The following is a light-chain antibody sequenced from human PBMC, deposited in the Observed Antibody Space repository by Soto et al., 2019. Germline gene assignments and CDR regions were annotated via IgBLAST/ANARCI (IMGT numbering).Light chain of an antibody. CDR3: QQYGSSGT. CDR1: QSVSNNY. V-gene: IGKV3-20*01. CDR2: GAS. Sequence: IVLTQSPGTLSLSPGERATPSCRASQSVSNNYLALYQQKPGQAPRLLIYGASNRATGIPDRFSGSGSGTDFTLTISRLEPEDFAVYYCQQYGSSGTFGQGTKVDIK. J-gene: IGKJ1*01.